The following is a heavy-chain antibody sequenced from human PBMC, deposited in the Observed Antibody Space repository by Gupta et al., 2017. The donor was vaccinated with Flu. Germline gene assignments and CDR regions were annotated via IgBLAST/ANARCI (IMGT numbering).Heavy chain of an antibody. D-gene: IGHD3-22*01. CDR3: ARGYWDITMIVVVITTHWFDP. V-gene: IGHV4-34*01. J-gene: IGHJ5*02. Sequence: LEWIGEINHSGSTNYNPSLKSRVTISVDTSKNQFSLKLSSVTAADTAVYYCARGYWDITMIVVVITTHWFDPWGQGTLVTVSS. CDR2: INHSGST.